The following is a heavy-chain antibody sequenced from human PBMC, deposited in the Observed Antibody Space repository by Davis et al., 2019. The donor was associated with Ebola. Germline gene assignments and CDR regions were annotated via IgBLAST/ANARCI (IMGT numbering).Heavy chain of an antibody. J-gene: IGHJ4*02. D-gene: IGHD1-26*01. Sequence: ASVKVSCKASGYTFTSYGISWVRQAPGQGLEWMGWISAYNGNTNYAQKLQGRVTMTTDTSTSTAYMELRSLRSDDTAVYYCARFHGSTKRTAYFDYWGQGTLVTVSS. CDR1: GYTFTSYG. CDR3: ARFHGSTKRTAYFDY. CDR2: ISAYNGNT. V-gene: IGHV1-18*01.